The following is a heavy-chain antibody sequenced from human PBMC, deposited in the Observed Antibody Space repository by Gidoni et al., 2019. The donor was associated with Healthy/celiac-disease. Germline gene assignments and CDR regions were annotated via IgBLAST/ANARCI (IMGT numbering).Heavy chain of an antibody. CDR2: IYTSGST. V-gene: IGHV4-61*02. CDR3: ARAPVIVATRDAFDI. D-gene: IGHD3-16*02. CDR1: GGSISSGSYY. J-gene: IGHJ3*02. Sequence: QVQLQESGPGLVKPSQTLSLTCTVSGGSISSGSYYWSWIRQPAGKGLEWIGRIYTSGSTNYNPSLKSRVTISVDTSKNQFSLKLSSVTAADTAVYYCARAPVIVATRDAFDIWGQGTMVTVSS.